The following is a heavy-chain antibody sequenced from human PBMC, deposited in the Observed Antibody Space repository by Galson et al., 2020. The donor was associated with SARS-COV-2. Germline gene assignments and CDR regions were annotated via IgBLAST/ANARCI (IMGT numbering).Heavy chain of an antibody. CDR3: AREWGDINSSVFDY. CDR1: GYTFISFY. V-gene: IGHV1-46*04. D-gene: IGHD2-21*01. J-gene: IGHJ4*02. CDR2: INPSGDIT. Sequence: ASVKVSCKASGYTFISFYIHWVRQAPGQGLEWMGVINPSGDITSYAQKLRGRVTVTRDMSTQTVYMELSSLTSEDTAVYYCAREWGDINSSVFDYWGQGSLV.